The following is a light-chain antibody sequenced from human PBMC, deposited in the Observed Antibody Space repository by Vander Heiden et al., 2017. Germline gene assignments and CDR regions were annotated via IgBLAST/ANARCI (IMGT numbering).Light chain of an antibody. CDR2: WAS. CDR1: QSVLYSSNNKNY. J-gene: IGKJ2*01. V-gene: IGKV4-1*01. CDR3: QQDDSTLYT. Sequence: DIVMTQSPDSLAVSLGERATINCESSQSVLYSSNNKNYLAWYQQKPGQPPKLLIYWASTRESGVPDRFSGSGSGTDFTLTISSLQAEDVAVYYCQQDDSTLYTFGQGTKLEIK.